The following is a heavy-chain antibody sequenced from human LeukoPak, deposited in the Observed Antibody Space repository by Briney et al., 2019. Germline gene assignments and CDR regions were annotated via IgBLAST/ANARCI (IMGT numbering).Heavy chain of an antibody. V-gene: IGHV3-30*03. CDR3: ARNRIPTSITPDS. D-gene: IGHD2-2*02. CDR2: IPYDSSNE. CDR1: GYTFTSYG. J-gene: IGHJ5*01. Sequence: SCKASGYTFTSYGISWVRQAPDKGLEWVAVIPYDSSNEYYTDSVRGRFTISRDNSKNTLYLQMNSLRPEDTAVYYCARNRIPTSITPDSWGQGTLVTVSS.